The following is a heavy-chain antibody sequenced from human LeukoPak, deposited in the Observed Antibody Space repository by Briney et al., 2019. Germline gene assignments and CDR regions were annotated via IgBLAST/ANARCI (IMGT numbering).Heavy chain of an antibody. J-gene: IGHJ4*02. CDR3: ARDLNRLGVIKYFDY. CDR2: INQDGSEK. V-gene: IGHV3-7*01. CDR1: GFTFSNYW. D-gene: IGHD3-16*02. Sequence: GGSLRLSCAASGFTFSNYWMNWVRQAPGKGLEWVANINQDGSEKYFVDSVKGRFTISRDNAKNSLYLQMNSLRAEDTAVYYCARDLNRLGVIKYFDYWGQGTLVTVSS.